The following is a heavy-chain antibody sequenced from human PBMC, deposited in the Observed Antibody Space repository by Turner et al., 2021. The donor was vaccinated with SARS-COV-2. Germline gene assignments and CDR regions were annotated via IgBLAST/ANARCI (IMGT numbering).Heavy chain of an antibody. V-gene: IGHV1-24*01. D-gene: IGHD6-13*01. CDR1: GYTLSELS. Sequence: HDQLVQFGAEVKKPRASVKVSCKVSGYTLSELSMHWVRQSHGKGLEWMEGYGLEVGETIYAEKIQGEVNMNEDRSTDTTYMELRSLRSEDTAVYYCETVREKYSRQRYHFYMDVWGKGTTVTVSS. J-gene: IGHJ6*03. CDR3: ETVREKYSRQRYHFYMDV. CDR2: YGLEVGET.